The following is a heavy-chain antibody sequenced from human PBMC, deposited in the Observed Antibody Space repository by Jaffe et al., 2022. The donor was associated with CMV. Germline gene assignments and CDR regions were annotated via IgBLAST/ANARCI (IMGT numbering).Heavy chain of an antibody. CDR2: ISSNGGST. V-gene: IGHV3-64*01. CDR3: ARGGSSGWYRSFVGY. J-gene: IGHJ4*02. D-gene: IGHD6-19*01. Sequence: EVQLVESGGGLVQPGGSLRLSCAASGFTFSSYAMHWVRQAPGKGLEYVSAISSNGGSTYYANSVKGRFTISRDNSKNTLYLQMGSLRAEDMAVYYCARGGSSGWYRSFVGYWGQGTLVTVSS. CDR1: GFTFSSYA.